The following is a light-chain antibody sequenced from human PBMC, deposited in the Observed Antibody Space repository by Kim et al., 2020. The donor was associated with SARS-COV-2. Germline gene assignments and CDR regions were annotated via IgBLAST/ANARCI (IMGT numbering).Light chain of an antibody. CDR2: SNN. J-gene: IGLJ2*01. V-gene: IGLV1-44*01. CDR1: GSNIESNT. CDR3: AAWDDSLNGPV. Sequence: GQGVTISCSGSGSNIESNTVIWYRQLPGTAPKLLIYSNNQRPSGVPDRFSGSKSGTSASLAISGLQSEDEADYYCAAWDDSLNGPVFGGGTQLTVL.